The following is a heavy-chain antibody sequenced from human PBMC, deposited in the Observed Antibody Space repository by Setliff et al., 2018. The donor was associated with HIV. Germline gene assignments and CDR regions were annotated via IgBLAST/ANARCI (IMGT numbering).Heavy chain of an antibody. CDR3: ARSRWLSNTAYYFDF. CDR2: MYYVGST. CDR1: NFSIGSGYY. V-gene: IGHV4-38-2*02. D-gene: IGHD3-10*01. Sequence: TSETLSLTCSVSNFSIGSGYYWGWIRLPPGERPEWIGGMYYVGSTYYHPSFESRSSISIDTSENTLSLSLTSVTVADTAVYFCARSRWLSNTAYYFDFWGRGKLVTVSS. J-gene: IGHJ4*02.